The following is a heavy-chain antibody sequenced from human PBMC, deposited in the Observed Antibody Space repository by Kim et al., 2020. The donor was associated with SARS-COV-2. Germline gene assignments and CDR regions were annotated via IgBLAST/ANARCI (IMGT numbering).Heavy chain of an antibody. CDR2: INHSGST. CDR1: GGSFSGYY. D-gene: IGHD3-16*01. V-gene: IGHV4-34*01. Sequence: SETLSLTCAVYGGSFSGYYWSWIRQPPGKGLEWIGEINHSGSTNYNPALKSRVTITVDTSKNQFSLKLSTVTAADTAVYYCARITGYVNYYYYGMDVWGQGPTVTVS. J-gene: IGHJ6*02. CDR3: ARITGYVNYYYYGMDV.